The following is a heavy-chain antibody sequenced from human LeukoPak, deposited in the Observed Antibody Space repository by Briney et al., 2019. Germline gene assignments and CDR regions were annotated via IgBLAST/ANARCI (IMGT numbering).Heavy chain of an antibody. D-gene: IGHD3-3*01. J-gene: IGHJ4*02. CDR3: ASPGRMGSGYFIYPWYFDY. CDR1: GYTFTSYY. V-gene: IGHV1-46*01. Sequence: GASVKVSCKASGYTFTSYYMHWVQQAPGQGLEWMGIINPSGGSTSYAQKFQGRVTITADESTSTAYMELSSLRSEDTAVYYCASPGRMGSGYFIYPWYFDYWGQGTLVTVSS. CDR2: INPSGGST.